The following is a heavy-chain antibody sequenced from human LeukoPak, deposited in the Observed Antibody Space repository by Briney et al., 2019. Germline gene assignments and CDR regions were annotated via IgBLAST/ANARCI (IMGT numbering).Heavy chain of an antibody. Sequence: PGGSLRLSCAASGFTFSSYSMNWVRQAPGKGLEWVSSISSSSSYIYHADSVKGRFTISRDNAKNSLYLQMNSLRAEDTAVYYCASLYCSGGSCYSWHDYWGQGTLVTVSS. CDR2: ISSSSSYI. J-gene: IGHJ4*02. CDR3: ASLYCSGGSCYSWHDY. V-gene: IGHV3-21*01. D-gene: IGHD2-15*01. CDR1: GFTFSSYS.